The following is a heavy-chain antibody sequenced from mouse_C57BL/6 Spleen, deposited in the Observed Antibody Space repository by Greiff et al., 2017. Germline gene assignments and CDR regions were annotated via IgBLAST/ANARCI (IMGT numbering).Heavy chain of an antibody. V-gene: IGHV3-6*01. CDR2: ISYDGSN. Sequence: ESGPGLVKPSQSLSLTCSVTGYSITSGYYWNWIRQFPGNKLEWMGYISYDGSNNYNPSLKNRISITRDTSKNQFFLKLNSVTTEDTATXYCAREDYYGSSYWFAYWGQGTLVTVSA. CDR1: GYSITSGYY. CDR3: AREDYYGSSYWFAY. J-gene: IGHJ3*01. D-gene: IGHD1-1*01.